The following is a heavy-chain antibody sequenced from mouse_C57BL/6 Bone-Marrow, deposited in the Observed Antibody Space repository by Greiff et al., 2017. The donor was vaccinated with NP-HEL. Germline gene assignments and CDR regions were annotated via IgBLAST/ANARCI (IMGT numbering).Heavy chain of an antibody. V-gene: IGHV5-12*01. Sequence: EVMLVESGGGLVQPGGSLKLSCAASGFTFSDYYMYWVRQTPEKRLEWVAYISNGGGSTYYPATVKGRFNISRDNAKNTLYLQMSRLKSEDTAMYYCARHGNLLGGFAYWGQGTLVTVSA. CDR2: ISNGGGST. D-gene: IGHD2-1*01. CDR3: ARHGNLLGGFAY. J-gene: IGHJ3*01. CDR1: GFTFSDYY.